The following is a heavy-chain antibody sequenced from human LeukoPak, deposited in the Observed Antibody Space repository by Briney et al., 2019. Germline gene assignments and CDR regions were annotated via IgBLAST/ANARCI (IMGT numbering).Heavy chain of an antibody. CDR3: AKGLYMITFGGVIVT. V-gene: IGHV3-23*01. D-gene: IGHD3-16*02. CDR2: ISGSGGST. J-gene: IGHJ4*02. Sequence: PGGSLRLSCAASGFTFSSYALSWVRQAPGKGLEWVSAISGSGGSTYYADSVKGRFTISRDNSKNTLYLQMNSLRAEDTAVYYCAKGLYMITFGGVIVTGGQGTLVTVSS. CDR1: GFTFSSYA.